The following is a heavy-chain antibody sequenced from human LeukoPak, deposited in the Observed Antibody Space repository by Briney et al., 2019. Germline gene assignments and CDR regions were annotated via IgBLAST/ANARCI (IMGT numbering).Heavy chain of an antibody. Sequence: GASVKVSCKASGYTFTSYYMHWVRQAPGQGLEWMGIINPSGGSTSYAQKLQGRVTMTTDTSTSTAYMGLRSLRSDDTAVYYCARGSPPRVYYDRSGYYSYYFDYWGQGTLVTVSS. D-gene: IGHD3-22*01. V-gene: IGHV1-46*01. J-gene: IGHJ4*02. CDR2: INPSGGST. CDR3: ARGSPPRVYYDRSGYYSYYFDY. CDR1: GYTFTSYY.